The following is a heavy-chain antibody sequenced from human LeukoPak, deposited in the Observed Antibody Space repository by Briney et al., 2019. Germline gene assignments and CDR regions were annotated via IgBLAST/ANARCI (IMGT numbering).Heavy chain of an antibody. CDR3: ARDYYHSRGYGSFAH. CDR1: GYTFTAYY. D-gene: IGHD3-22*01. J-gene: IGHJ4*02. CDR2: INPNSGGT. Sequence: ASVKVSCKASGYTFTAYYMHWVRQAPGQGLEWMGWINPNSGGTNYAQKFQGRVTMTRDTSISTAYMELSRLRSDDTAVFYCARDYYHSRGYGSFAHWGQGTLVTVSS. V-gene: IGHV1-2*02.